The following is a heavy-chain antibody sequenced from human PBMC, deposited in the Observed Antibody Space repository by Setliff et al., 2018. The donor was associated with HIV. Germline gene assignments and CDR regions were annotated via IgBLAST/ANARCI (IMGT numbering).Heavy chain of an antibody. Sequence: SETLSLTCAVYGGSFSGSYWSWIRQPPGRGLEWIGEINHSGSTNYSPSLKSRVTISVDTSKNQFSLKLSSVTAADTAVYYCASRRAAMWHGLFVGFENWGQGTLVTVSS. CDR3: ASRRAAMWHGLFVGFEN. J-gene: IGHJ4*02. V-gene: IGHV4-34*01. CDR1: GGSFSGSY. CDR2: INHSGST. D-gene: IGHD1-26*01.